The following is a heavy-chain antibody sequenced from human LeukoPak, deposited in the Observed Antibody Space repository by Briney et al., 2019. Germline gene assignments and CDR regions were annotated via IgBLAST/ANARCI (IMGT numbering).Heavy chain of an antibody. V-gene: IGHV4-34*01. D-gene: IGHD6-19*01. CDR3: ATYSTGFDI. CDR2: INHRGST. Sequence: SETLPLTCAVYGGSFSDYYWTWIRQPPGKGLEWIGEINHRGSTHYNPSLKSRVTISVDTSKKQFSLKLSSVTAADTAVYYCATYSTGFDIWGQGTVVTVSS. CDR1: GGSFSDYY. J-gene: IGHJ3*02.